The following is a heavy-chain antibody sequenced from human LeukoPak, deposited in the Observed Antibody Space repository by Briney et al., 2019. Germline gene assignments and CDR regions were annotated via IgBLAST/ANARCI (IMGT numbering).Heavy chain of an antibody. CDR1: GYSISSNYY. V-gene: IGHV4-38-2*01. J-gene: IGHJ6*03. CDR3: ARSVIVPAIVADYYTYMDV. CDR2: IYHRGNT. Sequence: SEILSLTCAVSGYSISSNYYWGWIRQPPGKGLEWIGVIYHRGNTDYNPSLQSRVTISIDTSKNEFSLKVNSVTAADTAVYYCARSVIVPAIVADYYTYMDVWSRGISVTVSS. D-gene: IGHD2-2*01.